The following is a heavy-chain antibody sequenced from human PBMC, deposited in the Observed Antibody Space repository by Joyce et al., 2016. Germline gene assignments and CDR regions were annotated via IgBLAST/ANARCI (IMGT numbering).Heavy chain of an antibody. Sequence: VQLVESGGGLVQPVGSLRLSCVASGLTFSDYSMNWVRQAPGNGLEWVSYINSGSSSIYYADSVKGRFTISRDNAKNSLYLQMNSLGAEDTAVYYCAVRAGTYSFDCWGQGTLVTVSS. CDR1: GLTFSDYS. V-gene: IGHV3-48*04. D-gene: IGHD1-1*01. CDR2: INSGSSSI. J-gene: IGHJ4*02. CDR3: AVRAGTYSFDC.